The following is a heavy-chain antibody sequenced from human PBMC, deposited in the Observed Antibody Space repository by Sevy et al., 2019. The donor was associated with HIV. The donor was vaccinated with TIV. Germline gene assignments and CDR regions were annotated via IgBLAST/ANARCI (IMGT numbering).Heavy chain of an antibody. CDR2: INPGGSEK. D-gene: IGHD6-13*01. CDR1: GFTFSAYW. Sequence: GGSLRLSCAASGFTFSAYWMHWVRQAPGKGLEWVGNINPGGSEKYYVDSVKGRFTISIDKSENSLFLQMNSLRAEDTAVYYCARALAAAASSWGQGALVTVSS. J-gene: IGHJ5*02. CDR3: ARALAAAASS. V-gene: IGHV3-7*01.